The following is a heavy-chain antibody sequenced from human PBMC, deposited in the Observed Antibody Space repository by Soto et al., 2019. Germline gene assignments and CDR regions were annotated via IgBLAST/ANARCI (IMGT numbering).Heavy chain of an antibody. Sequence: PGGSLRLSCAASGFTFSDAWMSWVRQAPGKGLEWVGLIKKKTDGGTTDYAAPVKGRFTISRDGSKNTVYLQMSSLKTEDKAVYYCRTQWLDWGQGTLVTVSS. V-gene: IGHV3-15*01. J-gene: IGHJ4*02. CDR3: RTQWLD. D-gene: IGHD6-19*01. CDR1: GFTFSDAW. CDR2: IKKKTDGGTT.